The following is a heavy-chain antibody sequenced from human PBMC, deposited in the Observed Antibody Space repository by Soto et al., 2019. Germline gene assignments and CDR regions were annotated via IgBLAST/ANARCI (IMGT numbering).Heavy chain of an antibody. V-gene: IGHV1-3*01. CDR2: INAGNGNT. D-gene: IGHD6-19*01. Sequence: KERPASVKVSCKASGYTFTSYAMHWVRQAPGQRLEWMGWINAGNGNTKYSQKFQGRVTMTTDTSTSTAYMELRSLRSDDTAVYYCAREVVRVAGTRWFDPWGQGTLVTVSS. J-gene: IGHJ5*02. CDR3: AREVVRVAGTRWFDP. CDR1: GYTFTSYA.